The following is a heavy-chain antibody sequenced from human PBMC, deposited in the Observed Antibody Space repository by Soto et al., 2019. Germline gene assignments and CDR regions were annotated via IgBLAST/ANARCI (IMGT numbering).Heavy chain of an antibody. CDR1: GFSFDDYA. CDR2: IGWNTGNI. Sequence: EVQLVESGGGLVQPGRSLRLSCAASGFSFDDYAMHWVRQAPGKGLEWVSGIGWNTGNIGYADSVQGRFTISRDNAKKSLYLQMNLLRSEDTALYYWTKGSGGYRHRDFDYWGQGTLVTVSS. CDR3: TKGSGGYRHRDFDY. J-gene: IGHJ4*02. V-gene: IGHV3-9*01. D-gene: IGHD1-26*01.